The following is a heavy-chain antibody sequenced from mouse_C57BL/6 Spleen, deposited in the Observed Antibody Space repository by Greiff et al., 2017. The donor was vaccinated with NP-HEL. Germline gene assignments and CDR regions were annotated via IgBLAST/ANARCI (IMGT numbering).Heavy chain of an antibody. J-gene: IGHJ4*01. CDR1: GFTFSDYY. V-gene: IGHV5-12*01. CDR2: ISNGGGST. Sequence: EVQGVESGGGLVQPGGSLKLSCAASGFTFSDYYMYWVRQTPEKRLEWVAYISNGGGSTYYPDTVKGRFTISRDNAKNTLYLQMSRLKSEDTAMYYCARVRLYYAMDYWGQGTSVTVCS. CDR3: ARVRLYYAMDY.